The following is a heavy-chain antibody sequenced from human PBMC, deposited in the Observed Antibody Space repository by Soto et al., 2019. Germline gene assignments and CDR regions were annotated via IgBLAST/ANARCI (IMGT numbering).Heavy chain of an antibody. J-gene: IGHJ5*02. CDR2: ISAYNGNT. CDR1: GYTFTSYG. V-gene: IGHV1-18*04. D-gene: IGHD3-22*01. Sequence: ASVKVSSKASGYTFTSYGISWVRQAPGQGLEWMGWISAYNGNTNYAQKLQGRVTMTTDTSTSTAYMELRSLRSDDTAVYYCARVYYYDSSGYLDRWGQGTLVTVSS. CDR3: ARVYYYDSSGYLDR.